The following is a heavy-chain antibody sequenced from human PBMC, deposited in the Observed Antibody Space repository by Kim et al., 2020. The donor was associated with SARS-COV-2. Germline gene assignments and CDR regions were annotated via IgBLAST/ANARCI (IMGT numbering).Heavy chain of an antibody. D-gene: IGHD3-16*01. CDR2: ISVYNGNT. CDR1: GYTFTSYA. J-gene: IGHJ6*02. Sequence: ASVKVSCKASGYTFTSYAISWVRQAPGQGLEWMGWISVYNGNTDYAQKFQDRVTMTTDTSTSTAYMELRSLRSDDTAVYYCARDGNDYVWGSYLYGMDVWGQGTTVTVSS. V-gene: IGHV1-18*01. CDR3: ARDGNDYVWGSYLYGMDV.